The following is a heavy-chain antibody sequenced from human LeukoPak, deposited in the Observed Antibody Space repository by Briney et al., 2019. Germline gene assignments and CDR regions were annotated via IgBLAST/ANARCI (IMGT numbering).Heavy chain of an antibody. Sequence: ASVKVSCKASGYTFTGYYMHWVRQAPGQGLEWMGWINPNSGGTNYAQKFQGRVTMTRDTSISTAYMELSRLRPDDTAVYYCARGPRSGYYYYYMDVWGKGTTVTVSS. CDR3: ARGPRSGYYYYYMDV. CDR1: GYTFTGYY. CDR2: INPNSGGT. D-gene: IGHD3-3*01. J-gene: IGHJ6*03. V-gene: IGHV1-2*02.